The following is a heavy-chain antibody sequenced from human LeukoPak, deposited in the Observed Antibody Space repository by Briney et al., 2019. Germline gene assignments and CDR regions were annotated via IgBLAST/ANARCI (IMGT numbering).Heavy chain of an antibody. J-gene: IGHJ4*02. CDR3: AERAARFFDH. D-gene: IGHD6-25*01. CDR2: IFYSGST. CDR1: GDSLNSYY. Sequence: KPSETLSLTCTVSGDSLNSYYWTWIRQPPGGGLQWIGYIFYSGSTNYNASLRSRVAISVDTSKNQFSLKLTSVTAADTAVYYCAERAARFFDHWGQGILVTVSS. V-gene: IGHV4-59*01.